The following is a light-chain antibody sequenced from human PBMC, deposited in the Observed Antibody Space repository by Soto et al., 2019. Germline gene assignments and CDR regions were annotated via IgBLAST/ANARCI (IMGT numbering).Light chain of an antibody. CDR1: SSDVGSYNL. Sequence: QSALTQPASVSGSPGQSITISCTGTSSDVGSYNLVSWYQQHPGKAPKLMIYEVSKRPSGFSNRFSGSKSGNTASLTISGLQAEDEADYYCCSYAGSSTFLVFGGGTKLTVL. CDR2: EVS. J-gene: IGLJ2*01. CDR3: CSYAGSSTFLV. V-gene: IGLV2-23*02.